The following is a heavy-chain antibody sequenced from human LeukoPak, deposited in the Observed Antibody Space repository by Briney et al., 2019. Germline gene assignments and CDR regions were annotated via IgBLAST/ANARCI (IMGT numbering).Heavy chain of an antibody. CDR3: TLYHH. D-gene: IGHD2-2*01. CDR1: GYTFTGHD. J-gene: IGHJ4*02. V-gene: IGHV1-2*02. Sequence: ASVKVSCQACGYTFTGHDMHWVGQAPGQRLEWVGWINPNSGGTHYAQKFQGRVTMTRDTSISTAYMEVSRLGSDETAVYYCTLYHHWGQGTLVTVSS. CDR2: INPNSGGT.